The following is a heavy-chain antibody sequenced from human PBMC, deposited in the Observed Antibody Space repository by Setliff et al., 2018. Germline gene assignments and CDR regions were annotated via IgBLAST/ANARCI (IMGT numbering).Heavy chain of an antibody. CDR1: GFTFSNAW. D-gene: IGHD6-13*01. V-gene: IGHV3-15*01. CDR2: IKSKTDGGTT. J-gene: IGHJ4*02. CDR3: TTAPLAAASTC. Sequence: SLRLSCAASGFTFSNAWMTWVRRAPGKGLEWVGRIKSKTDGGTTDYAAPVKGRFTISRDESKNTLYLQMNSLKTEDTAVYYCTTAPLAAASTCWGQGTLVTVSS.